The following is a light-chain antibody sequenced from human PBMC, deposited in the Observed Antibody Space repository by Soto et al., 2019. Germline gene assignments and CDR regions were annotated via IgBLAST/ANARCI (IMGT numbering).Light chain of an antibody. CDR2: DAS. J-gene: IGKJ3*01. Sequence: EIVLTQSPGTLSLSPGERATLSCRASQSVSSSYLAWYQQKPGQAPRLHIYDASSRATGIPDRFSGSGSGTDFTLTISRLEPEDFAVYYCQHSRTFGPGTKVDIK. V-gene: IGKV3-20*01. CDR1: QSVSSSY. CDR3: QHSRT.